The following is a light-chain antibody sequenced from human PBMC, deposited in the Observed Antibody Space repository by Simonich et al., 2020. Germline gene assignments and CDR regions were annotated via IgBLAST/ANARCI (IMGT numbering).Light chain of an antibody. CDR2: WAS. V-gene: IGKV4-1*01. Sequence: DIVMTQSQDSLAVSLGEGATINCKSSQSVLYNSNTKNYLAWSQQKPGQHPKLLIYWASTRESGVPDRFSGSGSGTDFTLTISSLQAEDVAVYYCQQYYSTPYTFGQGTKLEIK. J-gene: IGKJ2*01. CDR3: QQYYSTPYT. CDR1: QSVLYNSNTKNY.